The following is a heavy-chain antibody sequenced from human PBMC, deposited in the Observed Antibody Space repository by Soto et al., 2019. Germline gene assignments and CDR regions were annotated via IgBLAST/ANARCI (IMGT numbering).Heavy chain of an antibody. CDR2: IRRKANSYTT. CDR3: AMLGGWSGGSSGMDV. Sequence: EVQLVESGGGLVQPGGSLRLSCAASGLIFSDYHMDWVRQAPGKGLEWVGRIRRKANSYTTEYAASVKGRFTISRDDSKISRYLQMISLKSEDTAVYYCAMLGGWSGGSSGMDVWGQGTTVTVSS. CDR1: GLIFSDYH. V-gene: IGHV3-72*01. D-gene: IGHD6-19*01. J-gene: IGHJ6*02.